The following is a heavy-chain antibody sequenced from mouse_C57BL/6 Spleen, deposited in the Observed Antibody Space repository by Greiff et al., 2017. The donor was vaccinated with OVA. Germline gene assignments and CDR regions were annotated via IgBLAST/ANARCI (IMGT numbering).Heavy chain of an antibody. CDR1: GYTFTSYW. CDR2: IDPSDSET. V-gene: IGHV1-52*01. Sequence: QVQLQQPGAELVRPGSSVKLSCKASGYTFTSYWMHWVKQRPIQGLEWIGNIDPSDSETHYNQKFKDKATLTVDKSSSTAYMQLSSLTSEDSAVYYCARDDGNYVEAMDYWGQGTSVTVSS. D-gene: IGHD2-3*01. J-gene: IGHJ4*01. CDR3: ARDDGNYVEAMDY.